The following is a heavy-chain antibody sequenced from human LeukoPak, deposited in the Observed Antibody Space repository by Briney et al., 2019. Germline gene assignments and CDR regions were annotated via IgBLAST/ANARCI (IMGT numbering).Heavy chain of an antibody. CDR3: ARVPTTGYYYYGMDV. D-gene: IGHD4-17*01. J-gene: IGHJ6*02. V-gene: IGHV3-53*01. CDR1: GGSFSGYY. Sequence: ETLSLTCAVYGGSFSGYYWSWIRQAPGKGLEWVSVIYSGGNTYYADSVKGRFTISRDNSKNTLLLQMDSLRAEDTAVYYCARVPTTGYYYYGMDVWGQGTTVTVSS. CDR2: IYSGGNT.